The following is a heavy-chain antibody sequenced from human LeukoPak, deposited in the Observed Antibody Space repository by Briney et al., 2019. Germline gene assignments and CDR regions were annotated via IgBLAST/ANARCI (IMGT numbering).Heavy chain of an antibody. V-gene: IGHV1-24*01. CDR1: GYTLTELS. CDR2: FDPEDGET. CDR3: ATSGYSYARAEYFQH. Sequence: ASVKVSCKASGYTLTELSMHWVRQAPGKGLEWMGGFDPEDGETIYAQKFQGRVTMTEDTSTDTAYMELSSLRSEDTAVYYCATSGYSYARAEYFQHWGQGTLVTVSS. D-gene: IGHD5-18*01. J-gene: IGHJ1*01.